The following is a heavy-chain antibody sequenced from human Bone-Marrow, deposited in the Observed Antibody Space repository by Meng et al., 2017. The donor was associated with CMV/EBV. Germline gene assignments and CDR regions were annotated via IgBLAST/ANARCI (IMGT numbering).Heavy chain of an antibody. D-gene: IGHD2-2*01. V-gene: IGHV4-34*01. CDR2: IHHSGSA. Sequence: SETLSLTCAVYNGSFSNYYWSWIRQPPGQGLEWIGEIHHSGSANYNPSLKSRVTMSVDTSKNQFSLKLSSVTAADTAVYYCARDGGYCSSTSCYDNDAFDIWGQGTMVTVSS. CDR3: ARDGGYCSSTSCYDNDAFDI. CDR1: NGSFSNYY. J-gene: IGHJ3*02.